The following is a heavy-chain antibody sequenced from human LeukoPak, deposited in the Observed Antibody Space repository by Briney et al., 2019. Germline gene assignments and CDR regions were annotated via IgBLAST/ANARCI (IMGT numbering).Heavy chain of an antibody. Sequence: GESLKISCKGSGYSFTSYWIGWVRQMPGKGLEWMGIIYPGDSDTRYSPSFQGQVTISADKPISTAYLQWSSLKASDTAMYYCARRYWDYYDSSGDNWFDPWGQGTLVSVSS. J-gene: IGHJ5*02. D-gene: IGHD3-22*01. CDR2: IYPGDSDT. V-gene: IGHV5-51*04. CDR1: GYSFTSYW. CDR3: ARRYWDYYDSSGDNWFDP.